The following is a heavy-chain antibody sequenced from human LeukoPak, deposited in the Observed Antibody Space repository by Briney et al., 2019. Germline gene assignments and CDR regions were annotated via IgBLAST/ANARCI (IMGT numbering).Heavy chain of an antibody. CDR3: ARCGRAVAGFSSGWHYYYYMDV. CDR1: GYTFTSYG. CDR2: ISAYNGNT. J-gene: IGHJ6*03. Sequence: ASVKVSCKASGYTFTSYGISWVRQAPGQGLEWMEWISAYNGNTNYAQKLQGRVTMTTDTSTSTAYMELRSLRSDDTAVYYCARCGRAVAGFSSGWHYYYYMDVWGKGTTVTVSS. V-gene: IGHV1-18*01. D-gene: IGHD6-19*01.